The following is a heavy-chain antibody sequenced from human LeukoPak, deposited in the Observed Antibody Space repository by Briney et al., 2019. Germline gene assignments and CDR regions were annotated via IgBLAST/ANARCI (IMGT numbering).Heavy chain of an antibody. CDR3: TRERASWGIWNAFDI. V-gene: IGHV3-30*04. CDR1: GYTFTDYY. D-gene: IGHD6-13*01. CDR2: ISYDGSNK. J-gene: IGHJ3*02. Sequence: SCKASGYTFTDYYMHWVRQAPGKGLEWVAVISYDGSNKYYADSVKGRFTISRDNSKNTLYLQMNSLRAEDTAVYYCTRERASWGIWNAFDIWGQGTMVTVSS.